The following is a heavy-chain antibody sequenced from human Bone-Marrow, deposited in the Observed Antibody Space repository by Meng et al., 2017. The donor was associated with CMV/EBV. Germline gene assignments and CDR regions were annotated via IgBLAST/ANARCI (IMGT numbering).Heavy chain of an antibody. CDR3: ARGNVLLWFGELPKGGWYDP. J-gene: IGHJ5*02. Sequence: SETLSLTCAVYGGSFSGYYWSWIRQPPGKGLEWIGEINHSGSTNYNPSLKSRVTISVDTSKNQFSLKLSSVTAADTAVYYCARGNVLLWFGELPKGGWYDPCGQGTLVTVSS. D-gene: IGHD3-10*01. CDR2: INHSGST. V-gene: IGHV4-34*01. CDR1: GGSFSGYY.